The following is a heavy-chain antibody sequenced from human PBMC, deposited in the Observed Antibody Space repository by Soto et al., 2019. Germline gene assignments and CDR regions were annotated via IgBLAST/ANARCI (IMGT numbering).Heavy chain of an antibody. Sequence: SETLSLTCTVSGGPVSSGSYYWSWIRQPPGKVLEWIGYIYYSGSTNYNPSLKSRVTIXXXXSXNXFXLXXXSVTXADTALYYCARDYYGSGSYYDYWGQGTLVTVSS. J-gene: IGHJ4*02. V-gene: IGHV4-61*01. CDR2: IYYSGST. CDR1: GGPVSSGSYY. D-gene: IGHD3-10*01. CDR3: ARDYYGSGSYYDY.